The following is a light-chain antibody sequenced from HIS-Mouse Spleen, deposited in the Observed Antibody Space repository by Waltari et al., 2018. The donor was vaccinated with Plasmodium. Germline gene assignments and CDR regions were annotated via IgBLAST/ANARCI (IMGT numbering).Light chain of an antibody. CDR1: VLAKKY. CDR2: KDS. J-gene: IGLJ3*02. Sequence: SYELTQPSSVSVSSGQTARITCSGDVLAKKYARWFQQKPGQAPVLGIYKDSERPSGFPGRFSGSSPVTTVTLPIRGAQVEDEADYYCYSAADNNLVFGGGTKLTVL. CDR3: YSAADNNLV. V-gene: IGLV3-27*01.